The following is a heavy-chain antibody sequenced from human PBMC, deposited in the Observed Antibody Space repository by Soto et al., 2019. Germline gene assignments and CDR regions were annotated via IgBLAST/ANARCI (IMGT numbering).Heavy chain of an antibody. Sequence: SETLSLTCTVSGGSVSRGSYYWSWIRQPPGKGLEWIGYIYYSGSTNYNPSLKSRVTISVDTSKNQFSLKLSSVTAADTAVYYCARDATEYSSSWTYYYYYYGMDVWGQGTTVTVSS. CDR1: GGSVSRGSYY. V-gene: IGHV4-61*01. J-gene: IGHJ6*02. CDR3: ARDATEYSSSWTYYYYYYGMDV. CDR2: IYYSGST. D-gene: IGHD6-13*01.